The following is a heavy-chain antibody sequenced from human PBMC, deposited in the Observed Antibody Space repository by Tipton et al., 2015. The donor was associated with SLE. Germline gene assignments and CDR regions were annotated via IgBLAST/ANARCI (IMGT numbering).Heavy chain of an antibody. CDR3: ARDLLLFYYYMDV. D-gene: IGHD2-2*01. V-gene: IGHV3-30*04. Sequence: SLRLSCAASGFTFSNYAIHWVRQAPGKGLEWVAVISYDGSNKYYADSVKGRFTISRDNSKNTLYLQMNSLRAEDTAVYYCARDLLLFYYYMDVWGKGTTVTVSS. CDR2: ISYDGSNK. CDR1: GFTFSNYA. J-gene: IGHJ6*03.